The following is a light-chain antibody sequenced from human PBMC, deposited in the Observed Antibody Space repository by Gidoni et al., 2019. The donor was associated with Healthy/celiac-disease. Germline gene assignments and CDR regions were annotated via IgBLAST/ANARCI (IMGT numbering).Light chain of an antibody. Sequence: AIRMPQSPSSFSASTGDRVTITCRARQCICSCLAWYQQKPGNAPKLLIYAASTVQSGVPSRVSGSGSGKDFTLTISCLQSEDFATYYCQQYYSYPQTFGPXTKVDIK. CDR3: QQYYSYPQT. CDR2: AAS. J-gene: IGKJ3*01. V-gene: IGKV1-8*01. CDR1: QCICSC.